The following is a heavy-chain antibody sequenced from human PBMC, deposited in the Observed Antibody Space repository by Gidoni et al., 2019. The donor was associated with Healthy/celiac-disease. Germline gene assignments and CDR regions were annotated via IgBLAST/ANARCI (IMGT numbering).Heavy chain of an antibody. D-gene: IGHD5-12*01. CDR1: GFTFSSYG. CDR3: ARDNSGSGAGNWWFDP. Sequence: QVQLVESGGGVVQPGRSLRLSCAASGFTFSSYGMHWVRQAPGKGLEWVAVIWNDGSNKYYADSVKGRFTISRDNSKNTLYLQMNSLRAEDTAVYYCARDNSGSGAGNWWFDPWGQGTLVTVSS. V-gene: IGHV3-33*01. CDR2: IWNDGSNK. J-gene: IGHJ5*02.